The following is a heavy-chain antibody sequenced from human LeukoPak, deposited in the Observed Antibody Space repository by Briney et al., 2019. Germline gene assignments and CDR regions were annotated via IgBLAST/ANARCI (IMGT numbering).Heavy chain of an antibody. Sequence: SETLSLTCTVSGGSISNYYWSWIRQPPGKGLEWIGYIYYSGSTNYNPSLKSRVTISVDTSKHQLSLKMTSVTAADTAVYYCARRYTTSTWSFDPWGQGTLVTVSS. J-gene: IGHJ5*02. CDR2: IYYSGST. V-gene: IGHV4-59*01. D-gene: IGHD6-6*01. CDR1: GGSISNYY. CDR3: ARRYTTSTWSFDP.